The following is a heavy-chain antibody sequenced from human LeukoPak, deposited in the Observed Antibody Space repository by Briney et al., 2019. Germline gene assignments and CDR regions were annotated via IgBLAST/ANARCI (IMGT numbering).Heavy chain of an antibody. CDR2: ISSNGGST. Sequence: PGGSLRLSCAASGFTFSSYAMHWVRQAPGKGLEYVSAISSNGGSTYYANPVKGRFTISRDNSKNTLYLQMGSLRAEDMAVYYCARGRDYDYVWGSYLTPPQDVWGQGTTVTVSS. J-gene: IGHJ6*02. CDR1: GFTFSSYA. V-gene: IGHV3-64*01. D-gene: IGHD3-16*02. CDR3: ARGRDYDYVWGSYLTPPQDV.